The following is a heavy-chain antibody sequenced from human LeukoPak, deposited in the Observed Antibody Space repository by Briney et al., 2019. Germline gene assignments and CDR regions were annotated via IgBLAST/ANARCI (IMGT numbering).Heavy chain of an antibody. D-gene: IGHD2-2*01. CDR2: ISSRSSYI. V-gene: IGHV3-21*01. Sequence: GGSLRLSCAASGFTFSTYSMNWVRQAPGKGLEWVSSISSRSSYIYYADSVKGRCTTSRDNAKNSLYLQMNSLRAEDTAVYYCARALVVPAVMRYYYYGMDVWGQGTTVTVSS. CDR3: ARALVVPAVMRYYYYGMDV. J-gene: IGHJ6*02. CDR1: GFTFSTYS.